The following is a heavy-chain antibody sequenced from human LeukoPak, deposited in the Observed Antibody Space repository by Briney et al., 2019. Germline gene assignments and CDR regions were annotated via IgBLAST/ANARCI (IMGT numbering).Heavy chain of an antibody. D-gene: IGHD3-22*01. J-gene: IGHJ6*03. CDR1: GFTFISYW. CDR2: IKQDGREK. Sequence: RGSLRLSCEASGFTFISYWMSWVRQAPGKGLEWMANIKQDGREKYYVDSVKGRFTISRDNAKNSLYLQMNSLRAEDTAIYYCARDYFDSTNYPQTYYYYYMDVWGKGTTVTVSS. V-gene: IGHV3-7*01. CDR3: ARDYFDSTNYPQTYYYYYMDV.